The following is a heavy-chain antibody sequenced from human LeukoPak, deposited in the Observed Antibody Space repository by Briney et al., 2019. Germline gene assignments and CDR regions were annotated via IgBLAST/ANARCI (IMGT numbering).Heavy chain of an antibody. J-gene: IGHJ6*03. Sequence: SETLSLTCTVSGGSISSYYWSWIRQPPGKGLEWIGYIYYSGSTNYNPSLKSRVTISVDTSKNQFSLKLSSVTAADTAVYYCARGPDGWWLRDGYYYYMDVWGKGTTVTVSS. V-gene: IGHV4-59*01. CDR2: IYYSGST. CDR3: ARGPDGWWLRDGYYYYMDV. CDR1: GGSISSYY. D-gene: IGHD2-15*01.